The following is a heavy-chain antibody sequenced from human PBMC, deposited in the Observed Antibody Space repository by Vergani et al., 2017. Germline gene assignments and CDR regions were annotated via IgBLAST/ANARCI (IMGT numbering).Heavy chain of an antibody. CDR2: INPNSGGT. V-gene: IGHV1-2*02. D-gene: IGHD1-14*01. CDR1: GYTFTGYY. Sequence: QVQLVQSGAEVKKPGASVKVSCKASGYTFTGYYMHWVRQAPGQGLEWMGWINPNSGGTNYAQKFQGRVTMTRDTSISTAYMELSRLRSDDTAVYYCASSNWNHVRPMYAFDIWGQGTMVTVSS. J-gene: IGHJ3*02. CDR3: ASSNWNHVRPMYAFDI.